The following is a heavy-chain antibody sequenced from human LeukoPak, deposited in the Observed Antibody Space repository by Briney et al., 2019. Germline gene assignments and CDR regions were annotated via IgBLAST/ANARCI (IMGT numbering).Heavy chain of an antibody. J-gene: IGHJ5*02. Sequence: ASVNVSCKASQRTFSSYTISWVSQAPGQGLEWMGRIIPILGIANYAQKFLSRVTITADKSTTIAYMELSSLRSEDTAVYYCATLGYCGGDCSVWFDPWGQGTLVTVSS. CDR1: QRTFSSYT. CDR3: ATLGYCGGDCSVWFDP. D-gene: IGHD2-21*01. V-gene: IGHV1-69*02. CDR2: IIPILGIA.